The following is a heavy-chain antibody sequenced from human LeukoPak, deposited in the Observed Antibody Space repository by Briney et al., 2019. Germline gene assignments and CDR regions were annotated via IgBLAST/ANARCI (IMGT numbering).Heavy chain of an antibody. V-gene: IGHV3-23*01. D-gene: IGHD3-22*01. CDR3: AKDYDSSGWAAFDI. Sequence: GGSLRLSCAASGFTFSSYAMSWVRQAPGKGLEWVSGVSGSGGSTHYADSVKGRFTISRDNSKNTLYLQMNSLRAEDTAVYYCAKDYDSSGWAAFDIWGQGTMVTVSS. CDR1: GFTFSSYA. J-gene: IGHJ3*02. CDR2: VSGSGGST.